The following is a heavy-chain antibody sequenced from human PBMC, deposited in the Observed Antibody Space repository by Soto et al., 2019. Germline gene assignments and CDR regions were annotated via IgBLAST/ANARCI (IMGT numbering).Heavy chain of an antibody. Sequence: GASVKVSCKASGYTFTSYAMHWVRQAPGQRLEWMGWINAGNGNTKYSQKFQGRVTITRDTSASTAYMELSSLRSEDTAVYYCARDLLYSSSWYWFEPWGQGTLVTVSS. D-gene: IGHD6-13*01. J-gene: IGHJ5*02. CDR1: GYTFTSYA. CDR3: ARDLLYSSSWYWFEP. V-gene: IGHV1-3*01. CDR2: INAGNGNT.